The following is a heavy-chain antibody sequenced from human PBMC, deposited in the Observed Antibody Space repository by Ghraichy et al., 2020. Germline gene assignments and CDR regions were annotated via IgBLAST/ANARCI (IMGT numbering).Heavy chain of an antibody. D-gene: IGHD6-19*01. CDR2: ISYDGSNK. V-gene: IGHV3-30*04. CDR1: GFTFSIYS. CDR3: ARAIAVGATSYYYHGMDV. J-gene: IGHJ6*02. Sequence: SCAASGFTFSIYSMHWVRQAPGKGLEWVAVISYDGSNKYYADSVKGRFTISRDNSKNTLYLQMNSLRAEDTAVYYCARAIAVGATSYYYHGMDVWGPGTTVTVSS.